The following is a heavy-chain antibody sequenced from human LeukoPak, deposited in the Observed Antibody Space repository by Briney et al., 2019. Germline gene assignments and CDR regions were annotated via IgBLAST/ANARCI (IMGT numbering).Heavy chain of an antibody. Sequence: GESLQISCKGSGYSFTSYWIGWVRQLPGRGAEWMGIIYPRDSDTRYSPSFQGQVTISADKSISTAYLQWSILKASDTAMYYCARRQLGYGSSSERSGAYYYYYYMDVWGKGTTVTVSS. V-gene: IGHV5-51*01. CDR3: ARRQLGYGSSSERSGAYYYYYYMDV. CDR1: GYSFTSYW. CDR2: IYPRDSDT. J-gene: IGHJ6*03. D-gene: IGHD6-6*01.